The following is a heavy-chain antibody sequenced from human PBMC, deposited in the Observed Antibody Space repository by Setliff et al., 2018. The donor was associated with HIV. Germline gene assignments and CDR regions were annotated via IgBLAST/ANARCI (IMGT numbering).Heavy chain of an antibody. CDR3: ATDREKWEGYYKYYYMDV. CDR2: MNPNSGNT. CDR1: GYTFTSYD. V-gene: IGHV1-8*03. Sequence: ASVKVSCKASGYTFTSYDINWVRQATGQGLEWMGWMNPNSGNTGYAQKFQGRVTITRNTSISTAYMELSSLRSEDTAVYYCATDREKWEGYYKYYYMDVWGKGTKVTVS. J-gene: IGHJ6*03. D-gene: IGHD1-26*01.